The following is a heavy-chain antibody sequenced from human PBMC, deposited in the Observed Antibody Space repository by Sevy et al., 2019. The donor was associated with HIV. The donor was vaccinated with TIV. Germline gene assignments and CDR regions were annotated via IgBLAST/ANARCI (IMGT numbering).Heavy chain of an antibody. D-gene: IGHD2-2*01. Sequence: GGSLRLSCAASGFTFNSYTMNWVRQAPGKGLEWVSSITSGSTYIYYADSVKGRFTISSDNAKNSLYLQMNSLRAEDTAVYYCARDGGCSSTSCLLYFDYWGQGSLVTVSS. CDR1: GFTFNSYT. CDR3: ARDGGCSSTSCLLYFDY. CDR2: ITSGSTYI. V-gene: IGHV3-21*01. J-gene: IGHJ4*02.